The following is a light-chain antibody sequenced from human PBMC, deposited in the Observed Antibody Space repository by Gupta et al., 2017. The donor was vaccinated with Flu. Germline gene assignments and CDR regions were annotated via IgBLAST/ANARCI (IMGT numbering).Light chain of an antibody. Sequence: QSALTQPPSASGSPGQSVPISCTGTSSDVGEYSDVSWYQQHPDKAPKLILYEGRKRPSGVPGRFAGSKSGNTASLTVSGLQAEDEADYYCSSYAGNIDFVVFGGGTKLTVL. CDR3: SSYAGNIDFVV. J-gene: IGLJ2*01. CDR1: SSDVGEYSD. V-gene: IGLV2-8*01. CDR2: EGR.